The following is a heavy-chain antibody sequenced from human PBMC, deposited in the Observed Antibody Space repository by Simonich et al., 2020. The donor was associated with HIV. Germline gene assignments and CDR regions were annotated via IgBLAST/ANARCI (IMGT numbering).Heavy chain of an antibody. CDR2: IYHSGTT. CDR1: GGSFSSYY. V-gene: IGHV4-34*01. J-gene: IGHJ5*02. CDR3: ARHHELGMGWFDP. D-gene: IGHD7-27*01. Sequence: QVQLQQWGAGLLKPSETLSLTCAVYGGSFSSYYWSWIRQPPGKGLERIGEIYHSGTTNYNPSLKSRVTISVDTSKNQFSLKLSSVTAADTAVYYCARHHELGMGWFDPWGQGTLVTVSS.